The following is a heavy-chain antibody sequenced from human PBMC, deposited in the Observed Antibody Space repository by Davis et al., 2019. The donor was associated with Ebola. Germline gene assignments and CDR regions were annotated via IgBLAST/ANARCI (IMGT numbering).Heavy chain of an antibody. J-gene: IGHJ4*02. D-gene: IGHD1-1*01. CDR1: AYTFTSYD. CDR2: MNPNSGNT. CDR3: ARAQFPTTSDH. V-gene: IGHV1-8*01. Sequence: ASAQVSCKASAYTFTSYDINWVRQATGQGLEWMGWMNPNSGNTGYAQNFQGRVTMTRNTSISTAYMELSSLRSEDTAVYYCARAQFPTTSDHWGQGTLVTVSS.